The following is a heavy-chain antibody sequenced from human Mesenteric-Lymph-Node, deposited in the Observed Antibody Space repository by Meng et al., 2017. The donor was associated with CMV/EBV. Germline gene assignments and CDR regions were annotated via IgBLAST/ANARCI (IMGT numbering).Heavy chain of an antibody. D-gene: IGHD1-26*01. CDR2: MSSDGSTM. CDR3: ARAPGSNLLYYPYYGMDV. J-gene: IGHJ6*02. V-gene: IGHV3-48*03. CDR1: GFNFSSHE. Sequence: GESLKISCAASGFNFSSHEMNWVRQAPGKGLEWVSYMSSDGSTMYYADSVKGRFTISRDNAKNSLYLQMNSLRPEDTAVYYCARAPGSNLLYYPYYGMDVWGRGTRVTVSS.